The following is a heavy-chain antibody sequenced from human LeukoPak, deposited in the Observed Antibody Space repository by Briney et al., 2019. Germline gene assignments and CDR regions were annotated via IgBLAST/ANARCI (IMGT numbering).Heavy chain of an antibody. Sequence: PGGSLRLSCAASGFTLSNSAMSWVRQAPGKGLEWVSAISGSGDSTYYADSVKGRFTTSRDNSKNTLSLQMNSLRAEDTAVYYCARDSGSSWYKYWGQGTLVTVSS. D-gene: IGHD6-13*01. V-gene: IGHV3-23*01. CDR2: ISGSGDST. CDR3: ARDSGSSWYKY. J-gene: IGHJ4*02. CDR1: GFTLSNSA.